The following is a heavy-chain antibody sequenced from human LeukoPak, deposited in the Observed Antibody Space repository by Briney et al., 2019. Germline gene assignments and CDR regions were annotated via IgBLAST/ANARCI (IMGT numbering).Heavy chain of an antibody. D-gene: IGHD3-22*01. J-gene: IGHJ3*02. CDR1: GGSIGTYS. Sequence: SETLSLTCTVSGGSIGTYSWNWIRQPPGKGLEWIGYIYYSGSTNYNPSLKSRVTISVDTSKNQFSLKLSSVTAADTAVYYCARGSWYYYDSSGLAFDIWGQGTMVTVSS. CDR2: IYYSGST. CDR3: ARGSWYYYDSSGLAFDI. V-gene: IGHV4-59*01.